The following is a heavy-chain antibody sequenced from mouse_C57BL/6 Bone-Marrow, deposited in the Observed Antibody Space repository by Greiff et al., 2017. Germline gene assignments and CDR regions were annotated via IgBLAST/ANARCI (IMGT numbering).Heavy chain of an antibody. CDR1: GFTFSSYA. V-gene: IGHV5-9-1*02. CDR3: TRDAHSWYFDV. CDR2: ISSGGDYI. J-gene: IGHJ1*03. Sequence: EVKLMESGEGLVKPGGSLKLSCAASGFTFSSYAMSWVRQTPEKRLEWVAYISSGGDYIYYADTVKGRFTISRDNARNTLYLQMSSLKSEDTAMYYCTRDAHSWYFDVWGTGTTVTVSS.